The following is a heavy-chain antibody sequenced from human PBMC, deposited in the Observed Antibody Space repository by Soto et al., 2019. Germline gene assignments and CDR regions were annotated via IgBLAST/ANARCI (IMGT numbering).Heavy chain of an antibody. D-gene: IGHD2-21*02. CDR2: IHYTGSP. J-gene: IGHJ5*02. V-gene: IGHV4-39*02. Sequence: TLSLTCTVSGGPISSSSSYWAISRQPPGRGLEWIGTIHYTGSPYYNPSFNSLLTLGTATSRNRFSLTLTSVTAAATPTYYSSALGVYELLTGINWFDPWGQGTQVTVSS. CDR3: SALGVYELLTGINWFDP. CDR1: GGPISSSSSY.